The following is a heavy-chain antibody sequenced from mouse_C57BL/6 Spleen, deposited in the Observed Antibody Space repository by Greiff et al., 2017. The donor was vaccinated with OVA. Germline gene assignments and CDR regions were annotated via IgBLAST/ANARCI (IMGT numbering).Heavy chain of an antibody. D-gene: IGHD1-1*01. CDR1: GFTFSSYT. Sequence: LQQSGGGLVKPGGSLKLSCAASGFTFSSYTMSWVRQTPEKRLEWVATISGGGGNTYYPDSVKGRFTISRDNAKNTLYLQMSSLRSEDTALYYCARQAVVATPYAMDYWGQGTSVTVSS. CDR2: ISGGGGNT. J-gene: IGHJ4*01. V-gene: IGHV5-9*01. CDR3: ARQAVVATPYAMDY.